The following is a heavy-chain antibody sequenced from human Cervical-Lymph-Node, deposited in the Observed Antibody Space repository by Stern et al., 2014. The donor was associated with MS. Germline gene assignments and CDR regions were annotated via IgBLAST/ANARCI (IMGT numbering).Heavy chain of an antibody. CDR2: LYYSGST. V-gene: IGHV4-39*01. Sequence: QVQLQESGPGLVRPSDTLSLTCTVSGGSISSTIYYWGWIRQPPGKGLEWIGSLYYSGSTYYNPSCKSRVPIPGDTPKTLFSLILGSVTAADTAVYYCARRGPRGGDYHYHVMDVWGQGTAVTVSS. D-gene: IGHD1-26*01. J-gene: IGHJ6*02. CDR1: GGSISSTIYY. CDR3: ARRGPRGGDYHYHVMDV.